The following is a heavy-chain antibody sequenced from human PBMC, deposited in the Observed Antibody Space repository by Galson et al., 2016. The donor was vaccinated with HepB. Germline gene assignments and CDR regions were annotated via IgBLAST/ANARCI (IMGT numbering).Heavy chain of an antibody. Sequence: VKVSCKASGYHFLNYGISWVRQAPGQGLEWMGWISTYNGNTKSALKVQDRVTMTTDTSTGTGYMELRSLASEDTAVYYCATYNVSLGDYNAFDFWGQGTLVTVSA. CDR1: GYHFLNYG. CDR3: ATYNVSLGDYNAFDF. J-gene: IGHJ4*02. V-gene: IGHV1-18*01. D-gene: IGHD3-10*01. CDR2: ISTYNGNT.